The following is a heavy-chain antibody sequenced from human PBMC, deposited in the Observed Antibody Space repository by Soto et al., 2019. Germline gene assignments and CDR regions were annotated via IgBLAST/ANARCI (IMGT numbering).Heavy chain of an antibody. Sequence: SETLSLTCTVSGGSISSYYWSWIRQPPGKGLEWIGYIYYSGSTNYNPSLKSRVTISVDTSKNQFSLKLSSVTAADTAVYYCARGLRRITIFGEVPDEGWFDPWGQGTLVTVSS. D-gene: IGHD3-3*01. J-gene: IGHJ5*01. V-gene: IGHV4-59*01. CDR2: IYYSGST. CDR3: ARGLRRITIFGEVPDEGWFDP. CDR1: GGSISSYY.